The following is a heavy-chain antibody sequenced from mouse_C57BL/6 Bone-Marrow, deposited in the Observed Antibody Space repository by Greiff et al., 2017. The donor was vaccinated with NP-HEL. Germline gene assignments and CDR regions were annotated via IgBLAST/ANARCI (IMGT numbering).Heavy chain of an antibody. Sequence: VQLQQSGPELVKPGASVKISCKASGYSFTDYNMNWVKQSNGKSLEWIGVINPNYGTTSYNQKFKGKATLTVDQSSSTAYMQLNSLTSEDSAVYYCSRRIYYYGSSYGYYAMDYWGQGTSVTVSS. CDR2: INPNYGTT. J-gene: IGHJ4*01. CDR3: SRRIYYYGSSYGYYAMDY. CDR1: GYSFTDYN. V-gene: IGHV1-39*01. D-gene: IGHD1-1*01.